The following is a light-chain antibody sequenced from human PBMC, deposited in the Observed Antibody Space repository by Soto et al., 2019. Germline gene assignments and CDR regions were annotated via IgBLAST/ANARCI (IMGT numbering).Light chain of an antibody. CDR1: SSDVGGYNY. Sequence: QSALTQPPSASGSPGQSVTISCTGTSSDVGGYNYVSWYRQHPGKAPKLMIYEVSKRPSGVPDRFSGSKSGNTASLTVSGLQAEDEADYYCSSHAVSSNSWAFGGGTKLTVL. CDR2: EVS. CDR3: SSHAVSSNSWA. V-gene: IGLV2-8*01. J-gene: IGLJ2*01.